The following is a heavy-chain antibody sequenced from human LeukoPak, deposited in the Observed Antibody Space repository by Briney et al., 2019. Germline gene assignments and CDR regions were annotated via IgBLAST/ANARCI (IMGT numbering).Heavy chain of an antibody. CDR3: ARGDYGSGSYLNWFDP. Sequence: GESLKISCKGSGYSFTNYWIGWVREMLGNGLECMWIIYPGDADTRYSPSFQGQVTISADKSISTAYLQWSSLKASDTAMYYCARGDYGSGSYLNWFDPWGQGTLVTVSS. CDR1: GYSFTNYW. J-gene: IGHJ5*02. V-gene: IGHV5-51*01. D-gene: IGHD3-10*01. CDR2: IYPGDADT.